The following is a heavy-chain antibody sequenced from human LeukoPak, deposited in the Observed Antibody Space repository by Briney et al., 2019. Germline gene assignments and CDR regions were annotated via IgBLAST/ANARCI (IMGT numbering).Heavy chain of an antibody. CDR3: ARAEASSMVSYYYYMDL. CDR1: GGSITSSSYC. J-gene: IGHJ6*03. V-gene: IGHV4-39*02. Sequence: PSETLSLTCAVSGGSITSSSYCWGCIRQPPGQGLEWIGSFYYGGSTYYNPSLKSRVTISVDTSKNHFSLTLSSVTAADTSVRYCARAEASSMVSYYYYMDLWGHGTPVTVSS. CDR2: FYYGGST. D-gene: IGHD3-10*01.